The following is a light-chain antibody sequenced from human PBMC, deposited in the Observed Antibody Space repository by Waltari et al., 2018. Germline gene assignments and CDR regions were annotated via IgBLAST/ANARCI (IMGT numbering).Light chain of an antibody. Sequence: DIQMTQSPSTLSASVGDRVTITCRASQSLNDWLAWYQQKPGKAPKLLIYKASSLETGVPSRFSRSGSGTEFTLTISSLQPDDFATYYCQHYISYSWTFGQGTKVEIK. J-gene: IGKJ1*01. CDR2: KAS. V-gene: IGKV1-5*03. CDR1: QSLNDW. CDR3: QHYISYSWT.